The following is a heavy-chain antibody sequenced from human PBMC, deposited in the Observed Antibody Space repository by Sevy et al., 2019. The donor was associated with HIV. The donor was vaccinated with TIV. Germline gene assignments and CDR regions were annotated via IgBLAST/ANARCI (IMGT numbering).Heavy chain of an antibody. CDR1: GFTFSSYG. D-gene: IGHD2-15*01. J-gene: IGHJ6*03. CDR2: IWYDGSNK. Sequence: GGSLRLSCAASGFTFSSYGMHWVRQAPGKGLEWVAVIWYDGSNKYYVDSVKGRFTISRDNSKNTLYLQMNSLRAEDTAVYYCAKGACSGGSCYWGGDYYYYYMDVWGKGTTVTVSS. V-gene: IGHV3-33*06. CDR3: AKGACSGGSCYWGGDYYYYYMDV.